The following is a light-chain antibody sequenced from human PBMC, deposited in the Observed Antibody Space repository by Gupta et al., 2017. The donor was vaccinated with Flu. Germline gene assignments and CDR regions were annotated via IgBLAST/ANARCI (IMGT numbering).Light chain of an antibody. CDR1: QSVSAS. CDR2: VAS. J-gene: IGKJ2*01. Sequence: RATLSCSASQSVSASLAWYQHKPGPAPRLLIYVASTRATRIPDRFSGSVSGTEFTLTISSLQSEDFATSSCQQYHTWRPAYTFGQGSKLAI. V-gene: IGKV3-15*01. CDR3: QQYHTWRPAYT.